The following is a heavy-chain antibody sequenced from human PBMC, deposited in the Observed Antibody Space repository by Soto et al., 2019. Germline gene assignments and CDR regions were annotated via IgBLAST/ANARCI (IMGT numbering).Heavy chain of an antibody. J-gene: IGHJ4*02. Sequence: SGPTLVNPTETLTLSCTFSGFSLTTRGMHVSWIRQPPGKALEWLAVIDWDGDTYYSASLKTRRTISRDTSKNQVVLTMTDMAPVDTATYFCARTAVDYYETRSSFDYGGQGTLVTVSS. V-gene: IGHV2-70*01. CDR3: ARTAVDYYETRSSFDY. CDR1: GFSLTTRGMH. D-gene: IGHD3-22*01. CDR2: IDWDGDT.